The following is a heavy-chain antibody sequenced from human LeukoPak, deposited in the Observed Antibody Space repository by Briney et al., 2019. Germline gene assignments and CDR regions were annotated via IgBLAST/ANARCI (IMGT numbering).Heavy chain of an antibody. Sequence: SETLSLTCTVSGGSISPLYWGWLRQAPGKGLEFIGYIYYSGSTNFNPSLKSRVTLSVDTSKSQISLKLTSVTAADTAVYYCARGGVAAKYSFDFWGQGTLVTVSS. D-gene: IGHD3-10*01. J-gene: IGHJ4*02. V-gene: IGHV4-59*11. CDR1: GGSISPLY. CDR2: IYYSGST. CDR3: ARGGVAAKYSFDF.